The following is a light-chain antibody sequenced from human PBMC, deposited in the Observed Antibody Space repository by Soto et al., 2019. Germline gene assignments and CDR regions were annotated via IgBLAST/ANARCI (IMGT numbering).Light chain of an antibody. CDR2: AAS. V-gene: IGKV1-27*01. CDR1: QGIIDY. J-gene: IGKJ1*01. CDR3: QQYETSPLT. Sequence: EIQMTQSPSSLSASVGDTVTITCRASQGIIDYLAWYQQRPGKAPKLLMYAASTLATGVPSRFSGSGAGTDFTLTISNLQPEDFAIYYCQQYETSPLTFGQGTRVEI.